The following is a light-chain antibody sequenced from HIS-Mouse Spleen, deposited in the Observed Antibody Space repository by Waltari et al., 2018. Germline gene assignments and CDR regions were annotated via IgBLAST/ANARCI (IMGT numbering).Light chain of an antibody. V-gene: IGLV2-23*01. Sequence: QSALTQPASVSGSPGQSIPISCTGTSRDVGSYNLASWYQQHPGKAPKLMIYEGSKRPSGVSNRFSGSKSGNTASLTISGLQAEDEAVYYCCSYAGSSTWVFGGGTKLTVL. CDR3: CSYAGSSTWV. J-gene: IGLJ3*02. CDR2: EGS. CDR1: SRDVGSYNL.